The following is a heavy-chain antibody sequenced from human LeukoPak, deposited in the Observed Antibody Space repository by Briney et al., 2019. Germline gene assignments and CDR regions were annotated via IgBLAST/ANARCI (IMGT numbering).Heavy chain of an antibody. CDR1: GFTFNNYS. V-gene: IGHV3-21*01. J-gene: IGHJ5*02. CDR2: ISTYSTYI. CDR3: ARDPWGYDL. Sequence: MPGGSLRLSCAASGFTFNNYSIHWVRQAPGKGLEWVSSISTYSTYISYADSVKGRFTISRDNSKNSLYLHMNSLKAEDTAVYYCARDPWGYDLWGQGTLVTVSS. D-gene: IGHD2-15*01.